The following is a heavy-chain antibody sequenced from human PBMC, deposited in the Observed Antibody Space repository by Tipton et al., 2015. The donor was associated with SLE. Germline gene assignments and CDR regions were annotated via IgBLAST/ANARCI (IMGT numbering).Heavy chain of an antibody. J-gene: IGHJ2*01. CDR1: GFTFSSYS. Sequence: SLRLSCAASGFTFSSYSMNWVRQAPGKGLEWVSSISSSSSYIYYADSVKGRFTISRHNSKNTLYLQMNSLRAEDTAVYYCARGGSAAGRYFDLWGRGTLVTVS. V-gene: IGHV3-21*04. D-gene: IGHD6-13*01. CDR2: ISSSSSYI. CDR3: ARGGSAAGRYFDL.